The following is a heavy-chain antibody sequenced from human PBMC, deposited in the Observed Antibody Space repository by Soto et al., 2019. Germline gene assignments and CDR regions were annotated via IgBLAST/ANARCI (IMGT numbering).Heavy chain of an antibody. CDR1: GFTFSSYG. CDR3: AKDQLRGVRGGITYYYGMDV. V-gene: IGHV3-30*18. Sequence: QVQLVESGGGVVQPGRSLRLSCAASGFTFSSYGMHWVRQAPGKGLEWVAVISYDGSNKYYADSVKGRFTISRDNSKNTLYPQMNSLRAEATAVYYCAKDQLRGVRGGITYYYGMDVWGQGTTVTVSS. CDR2: ISYDGSNK. J-gene: IGHJ6*02. D-gene: IGHD3-10*01.